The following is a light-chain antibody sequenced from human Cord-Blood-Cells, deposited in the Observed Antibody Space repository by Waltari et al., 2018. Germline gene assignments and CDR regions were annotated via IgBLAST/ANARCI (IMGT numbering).Light chain of an antibody. CDR1: QSISSW. V-gene: IGKV1-5*03. J-gene: IGKJ2*01. CDR3: QQYNSYSPMYT. Sequence: DIQMTQSPSTLSASVGDRVTITCRASQSISSWLAWYQQKPGKAPKLLIYKASSLESGVASRFSGSGSGTEFTLTISSLQPDDFATYYCQQYNSYSPMYTFVQGTKLEIK. CDR2: KAS.